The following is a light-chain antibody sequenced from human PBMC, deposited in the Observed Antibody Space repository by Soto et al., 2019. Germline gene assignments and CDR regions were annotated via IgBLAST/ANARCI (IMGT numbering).Light chain of an antibody. Sequence: AIQMTQSPFSLSASIGDRVTITCRASQGIRNDLSWYQQKPGKAPKLLMYATSRLQSGVPSRFSGSGSGTDFTLTISSLQPEDFATYYCLQDDSMPLTFGGGTKVDIK. V-gene: IGKV1-6*01. CDR2: ATS. J-gene: IGKJ4*01. CDR1: QGIRND. CDR3: LQDDSMPLT.